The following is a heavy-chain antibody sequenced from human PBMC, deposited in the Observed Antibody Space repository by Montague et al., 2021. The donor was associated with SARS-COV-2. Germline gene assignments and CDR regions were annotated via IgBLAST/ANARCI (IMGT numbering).Heavy chain of an antibody. J-gene: IGHJ6*03. V-gene: IGHV4-34*01. D-gene: IGHD2-2*02. CDR3: ARLGDGIVPSPILGLGPYYSFYYMDV. CDR1: GGSFSGYY. Sequence: SETLSLTCAVYGGSFSGYYWSWVRQPPGKGLEWIGEISQSGNTKYNPSLQSRVSISLDTSRNQFSLKVRSVTAADTVIYYCARLGDGIVPSPILGLGPYYSFYYMDVWGKGTTVTVSS. CDR2: ISQSGNT.